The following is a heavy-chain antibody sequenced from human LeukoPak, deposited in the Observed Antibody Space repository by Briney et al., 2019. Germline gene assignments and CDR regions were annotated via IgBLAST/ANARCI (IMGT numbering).Heavy chain of an antibody. CDR1: GFIVSSTY. Sequence: GGSLRLSCAASGFIVSSTYMSWVRQAPGEGLEWVSLINTAGTTYYVDSVKGRFTISRDKSMNTLYLQMNSLRAEDTAVYYCARERHYWGQGALVTVSS. V-gene: IGHV3-66*01. J-gene: IGHJ4*02. CDR3: ARERHY. CDR2: INTAGTT.